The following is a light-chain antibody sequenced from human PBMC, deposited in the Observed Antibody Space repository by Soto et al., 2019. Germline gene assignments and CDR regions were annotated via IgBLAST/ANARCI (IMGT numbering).Light chain of an antibody. CDR3: QQIYWTPWT. V-gene: IGKV1-5*01. J-gene: IGKJ1*01. CDR2: DAS. CDR1: QSIGHW. Sequence: SEMTQSPSPLCAYVGDRVNITCRTSQSIGHWSAWYQQRPEKAPDLLISDASTLATGVPSLFSGSVAGTDITLTISSRHPEFFATYYCQQIYWTPWTLAQGSKVDVK.